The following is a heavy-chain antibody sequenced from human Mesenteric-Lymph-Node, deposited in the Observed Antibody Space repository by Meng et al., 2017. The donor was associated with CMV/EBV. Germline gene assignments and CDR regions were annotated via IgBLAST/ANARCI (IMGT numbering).Heavy chain of an antibody. V-gene: IGHV3-72*01. CDR1: EFTFSDHY. CDR3: ATLGYCSGTSCYTSGY. Sequence: GGSLRLSCAASEFTFSDHYMDWVRQAPGKGLEWVGRTKSKAKSYTTEYAASVKGRFTISRDTSRNSLYLQMNSLKTEDTAIYYCATLGYCSGTSCYTSGYWGQGTLVTVSS. CDR2: TKSKAKSYTT. J-gene: IGHJ4*02. D-gene: IGHD2-2*02.